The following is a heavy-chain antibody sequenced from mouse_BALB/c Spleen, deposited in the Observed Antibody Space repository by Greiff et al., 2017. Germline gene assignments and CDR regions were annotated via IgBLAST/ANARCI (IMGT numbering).Heavy chain of an antibody. CDR3: ASNYGAMDY. V-gene: IGHV3-2*02. CDR1: GYSITSDYA. CDR2: ISYSGST. J-gene: IGHJ4*01. D-gene: IGHD1-1*01. Sequence: EVQRVESGPGLVKPSQSLSLTCTVTGYSITSDYAWNWIRQFPGNKLEWMGYISYSGSTSYNPSLKSRISITRDTSKNQFFLQLNSVTTEDTATYYCASNYGAMDYWGQGTSVTVSS.